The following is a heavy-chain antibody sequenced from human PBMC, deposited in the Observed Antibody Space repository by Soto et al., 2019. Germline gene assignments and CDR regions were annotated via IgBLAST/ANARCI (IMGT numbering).Heavy chain of an antibody. CDR3: ARDRGTTQLWLNAFDV. J-gene: IGHJ3*01. V-gene: IGHV4-4*02. D-gene: IGHD5-18*01. Sequence: PSETLSLTCAVSGGHISSSHWWSWVRQPPGKGLEWIGEIYHGGSTNYNPSFKSRVTISFDKSKNQFSLKLTSVTAADTAMYLCARDRGTTQLWLNAFDVWGRGTMVT. CDR2: IYHGGST. CDR1: GGHISSSHW.